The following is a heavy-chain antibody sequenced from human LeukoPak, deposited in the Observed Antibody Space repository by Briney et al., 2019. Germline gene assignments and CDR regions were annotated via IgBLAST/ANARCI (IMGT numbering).Heavy chain of an antibody. V-gene: IGHV3-66*02. CDR3: AREDYGDYGYYYGMDA. Sequence: GGSLRLSCAASGFTVSSNYMSWVRQAPGKGLEWVSVIYSGGSTYYADPVKGRFTISRDNSKNTLYLQMNSLRAEDTAVYYCAREDYGDYGYYYGMDAWGQGTRSPSP. CDR2: IYSGGST. CDR1: GFTVSSNY. J-gene: IGHJ6*02. D-gene: IGHD4-17*01.